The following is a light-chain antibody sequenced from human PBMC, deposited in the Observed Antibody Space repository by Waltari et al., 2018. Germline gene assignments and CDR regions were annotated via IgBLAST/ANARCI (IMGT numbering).Light chain of an antibody. J-gene: IGKJ1*01. V-gene: IGKV2-28*01. CDR2: SGS. Sequence: EIVLTQSPLSLPVIPGAPASIYCTSSRSLLNSNGYTYLDWYVQKPGQSPHLLIYSGSNRASGVPDRFTGSGSGTDFTLKISRVEAEDVGVYYCMQPLETPWTFGQGTKVEMK. CDR3: MQPLETPWT. CDR1: RSLLNSNGYTY.